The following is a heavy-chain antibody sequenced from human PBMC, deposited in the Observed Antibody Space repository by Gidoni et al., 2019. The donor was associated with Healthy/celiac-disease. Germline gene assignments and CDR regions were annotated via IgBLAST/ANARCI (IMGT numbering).Heavy chain of an antibody. D-gene: IGHD6-13*01. CDR3: AKDLGIAGPPKAFDI. CDR1: GFTFSSYG. V-gene: IGHV3-30*02. J-gene: IGHJ3*02. Sequence: QVQLVESGGGVVQPGGSLRLSCGASGFTFSSYGMHWVRQAPGRGLEWVAFIRDDGSNKYYADSVKRRFTISRDNSKNTLYLQMNILRAEDTAVYYCAKDLGIAGPPKAFDIWGQGTMVTVSS. CDR2: IRDDGSNK.